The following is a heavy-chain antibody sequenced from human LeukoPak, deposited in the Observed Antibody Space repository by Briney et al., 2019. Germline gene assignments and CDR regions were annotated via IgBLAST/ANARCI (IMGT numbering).Heavy chain of an antibody. J-gene: IGHJ4*02. CDR1: GFTFSNYW. D-gene: IGHD4-17*01. V-gene: IGHV3-7*01. Sequence: HPGGSLRLSCAASGFTFSNYWMSWVRQAPGKGLEWVANIKEDGSQKYYVDSVKGRFTISRDNAKNFFYLQMNSLRAEDTAIYYCASLGGTVTLVESFFDYWGRGTLVTVSS. CDR3: ASLGGTVTLVESFFDY. CDR2: IKEDGSQK.